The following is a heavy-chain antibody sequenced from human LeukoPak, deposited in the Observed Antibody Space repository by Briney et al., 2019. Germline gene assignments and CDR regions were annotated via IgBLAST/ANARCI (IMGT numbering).Heavy chain of an antibody. CDR3: ARSALIGAFDI. D-gene: IGHD3-22*01. CDR2: IYCSGST. J-gene: IGHJ3*02. CDR1: GGSISSYY. Sequence: PSETLSLTCTVSGGSISSYYWSWIRQPPGKGLEWIGYIYCSGSTNYNPSLKSRVTISVDTSKNQFSLKLSSVTAADTAVYYCARSALIGAFDIWGQGTMVTVSS. V-gene: IGHV4-59*01.